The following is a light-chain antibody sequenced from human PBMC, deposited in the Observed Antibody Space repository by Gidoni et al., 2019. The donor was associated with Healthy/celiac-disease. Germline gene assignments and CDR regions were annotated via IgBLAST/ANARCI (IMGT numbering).Light chain of an antibody. CDR3: NSRDSSGNHVV. CDR1: SLRSYH. CDR2: GKN. Sequence: SSELTQAPAVSVAFGQTVRITCQGDSLRSYHASWYQQKPGQAPVLVIYGKNNRPSGIPDRFSGSSSGNTASLTITGAQAEDEADYYCNSRDSSGNHVVFGGGTKLTVL. V-gene: IGLV3-19*01. J-gene: IGLJ2*01.